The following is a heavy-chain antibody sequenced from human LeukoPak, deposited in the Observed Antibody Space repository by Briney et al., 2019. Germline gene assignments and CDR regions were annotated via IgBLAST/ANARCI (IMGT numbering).Heavy chain of an antibody. D-gene: IGHD3-22*01. CDR3: AKGDYYDSSGYYYSIGLFDY. Sequence: GGSLRLSCAASGFTVSSNYMSWVRQAPGKGLEWVSAISGSGGSTYYADSVKGRFTISRDNSKNTLYLQMNSLRAEDTAVYYCAKGDYYDSSGYYYSIGLFDYWGQGTLVTVSS. J-gene: IGHJ4*02. V-gene: IGHV3-23*01. CDR2: ISGSGGST. CDR1: GFTVSSNY.